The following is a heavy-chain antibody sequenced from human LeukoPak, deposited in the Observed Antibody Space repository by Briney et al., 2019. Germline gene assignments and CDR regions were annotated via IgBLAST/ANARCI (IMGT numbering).Heavy chain of an antibody. J-gene: IGHJ4*02. Sequence: KGLEWIGTIYYRGNTYYNPSLKSRVAISGDTSTNQFFLRLSSVTAADTAVYYCASFLTDYWGQGTPVIVSS. CDR2: IYYRGNT. CDR3: ASFLTDY. V-gene: IGHV4-39*01.